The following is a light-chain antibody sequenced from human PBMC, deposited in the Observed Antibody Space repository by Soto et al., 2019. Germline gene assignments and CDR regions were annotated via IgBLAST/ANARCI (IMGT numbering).Light chain of an antibody. J-gene: IGLJ1*01. CDR2: EGS. CDR3: CSYAGSSTFV. CDR1: SSDVGSYSL. V-gene: IGLV2-23*03. Sequence: QSVLTQPASVSGSPGQSITICCTGTSSDVGSYSLVSWYQQHPGKAPKLMIYEGSKRPSGVSNRFSGSKSGNTASLTISGLQAEDEADYYCCSYAGSSTFVFGTGTKVTVL.